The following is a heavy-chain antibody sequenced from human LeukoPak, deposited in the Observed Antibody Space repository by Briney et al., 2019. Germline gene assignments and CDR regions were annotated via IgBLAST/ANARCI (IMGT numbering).Heavy chain of an antibody. CDR3: ARTGSGSYLNNWFDP. V-gene: IGHV4-39*01. J-gene: IGHJ5*02. D-gene: IGHD1-26*01. CDR1: GGSISSSSYY. CDR2: IYYSGST. Sequence: SQTLSLTCTVSGGSISSSSYYWGWIRQPPGKGLEWIGSIYYSGSTYYNPSLKSRVTISVDTSKNQFSLKLSSVTAADTAVYYCARTGSGSYLNNWFDPWGQGTLVTVSS.